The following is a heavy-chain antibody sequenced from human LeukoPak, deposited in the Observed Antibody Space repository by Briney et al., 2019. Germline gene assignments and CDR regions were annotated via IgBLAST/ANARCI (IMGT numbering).Heavy chain of an antibody. Sequence: GGSLRLSCAASGFTFSSYAMHWVRQAPGKGLEWVAVISYDGSNKYYADSVKGRFTISRDNSKNTLYLQMNSLRAEDTAVYYCARDRHSYGSYFDHWGQGTLVTVSS. V-gene: IGHV3-30-3*01. J-gene: IGHJ4*02. D-gene: IGHD5-18*01. CDR2: ISYDGSNK. CDR3: ARDRHSYGSYFDH. CDR1: GFTFSSYA.